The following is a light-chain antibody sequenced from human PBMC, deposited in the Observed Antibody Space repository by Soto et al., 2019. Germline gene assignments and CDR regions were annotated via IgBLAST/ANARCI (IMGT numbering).Light chain of an antibody. Sequence: DIQMTQSPSSLSASVGDRVTITCRASQSINKYINWYQQKPGKAPNLLINGASSLQSGVPSRFSGSGSGTYFTLPSSNLQPEYFATYYCQQTYSTPFTFGPGTKVDIK. CDR2: GAS. J-gene: IGKJ3*01. V-gene: IGKV1-39*01. CDR1: QSINKY. CDR3: QQTYSTPFT.